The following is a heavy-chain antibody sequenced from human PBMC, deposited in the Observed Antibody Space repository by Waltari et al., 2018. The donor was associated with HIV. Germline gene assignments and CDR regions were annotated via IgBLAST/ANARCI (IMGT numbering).Heavy chain of an antibody. CDR1: GFSLSDFS. CDR2: ISTSGRTM. CDR3: ARVGSYYKWGYFDY. Sequence: QEQVVESGGGLVKPGGSLRLSCVASGFSLSDFSMTWIRQAPGRGLEWVSYISTSGRTMYYADSVKGRFTISRDNAKNSLYLQMNSLRAEDTAVYYCARVGSYYKWGYFDYWGQGTLVTVSS. V-gene: IGHV3-11*01. D-gene: IGHD3-10*01. J-gene: IGHJ4*02.